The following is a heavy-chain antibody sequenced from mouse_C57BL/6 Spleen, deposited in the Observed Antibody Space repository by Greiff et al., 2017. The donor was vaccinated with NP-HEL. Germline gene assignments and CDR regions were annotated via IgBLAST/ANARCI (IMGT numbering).Heavy chain of an antibody. D-gene: IGHD2-3*01. CDR1: GYTFTSYG. Sequence: VQVVESGAELARPGASVKLSCKASGYTFTSYGISWVKQRTGQGLEWIGEIYPRSGNTYYNEKFKGKATLTADKSSSTAYMELRSLTSEDSAVYFCARSMVTYFDYWGQGTTLTVSS. V-gene: IGHV1-81*01. J-gene: IGHJ2*01. CDR3: ARSMVTYFDY. CDR2: IYPRSGNT.